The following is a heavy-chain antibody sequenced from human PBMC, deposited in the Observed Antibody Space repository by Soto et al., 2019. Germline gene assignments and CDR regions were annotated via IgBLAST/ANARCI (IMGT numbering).Heavy chain of an antibody. J-gene: IGHJ3*02. CDR1: GYTFKSHD. V-gene: IGHV1-8*01. CDR3: ARRSMDSWYVDAFDI. CDR2: MNPNSGNT. D-gene: IGHD6-13*01. Sequence: GASVKVSCKASGYTFKSHDINWVRQATGQGLEWMGWMNPNSGNTGYAQKFQGRVTLTRDTSISTAYMELSSLRSEDTAVYYCARRSMDSWYVDAFDIWGQGTMVTVSS.